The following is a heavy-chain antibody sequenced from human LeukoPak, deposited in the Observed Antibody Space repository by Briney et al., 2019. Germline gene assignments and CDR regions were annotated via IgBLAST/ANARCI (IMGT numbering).Heavy chain of an antibody. CDR3: ARWDCSSTSCYEGYFDY. CDR1: GVSISSYY. Sequence: RTSETLSLTCTVSGVSISSYYWSWIRQPPGKGLEWIGYIYYSGSTNYNPSLKSRVTISVDTSKNQFSLKLSSVTAADTAVYYCARWDCSSTSCYEGYFDYWGQGTLVTVSS. CDR2: IYYSGST. J-gene: IGHJ4*02. V-gene: IGHV4-59*01. D-gene: IGHD2-2*01.